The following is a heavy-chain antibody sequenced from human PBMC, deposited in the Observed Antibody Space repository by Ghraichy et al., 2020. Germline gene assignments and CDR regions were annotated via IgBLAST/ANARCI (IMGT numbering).Heavy chain of an antibody. CDR2: INPSGGST. CDR3: ARRYYGDYRIDY. CDR1: GYTFTSYY. V-gene: IGHV1-46*01. Sequence: ASVKVSCKASGYTFTSYYMHWVRQAPGQGLEWMGIINPSGGSTSYAQKFQGRVTMTRDTSTSTVYMELSSLRSEDTAVYYWARRYYGDYRIDYWGQGTLVTVSS. D-gene: IGHD4-17*01. J-gene: IGHJ4*02.